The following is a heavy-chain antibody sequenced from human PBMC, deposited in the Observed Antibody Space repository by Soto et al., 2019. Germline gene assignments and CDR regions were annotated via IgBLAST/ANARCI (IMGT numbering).Heavy chain of an antibody. Sequence: PGGSLRLSCTTSGFTFGDYAMSWSRQAPGKGLEWVGVIRSKAYGGITDYAASVKGRFTISRDDSKSIAYLQMNSLKSEDTGVYYCTKYTYTSRYAYYGMDVWGQGTTVTVSS. J-gene: IGHJ6*02. CDR3: TKYTYTSRYAYYGMDV. CDR1: GFTFGDYA. V-gene: IGHV3-49*03. D-gene: IGHD6-13*01. CDR2: IRSKAYGGIT.